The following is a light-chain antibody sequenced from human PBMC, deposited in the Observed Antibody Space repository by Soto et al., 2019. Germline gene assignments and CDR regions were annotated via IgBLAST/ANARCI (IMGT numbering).Light chain of an antibody. Sequence: DIQMTQSPSTLSASVGDGVTITCRASQNIGSWLAWYQQKPGEAPKLLISKATNLQSGVPSRFSGSGSGTDFTLTISSLQPEDFATYYCQQYDNLPQFTFGPGTKVDIK. V-gene: IGKV1-5*03. J-gene: IGKJ3*01. CDR1: QNIGSW. CDR3: QQYDNLPQFT. CDR2: KAT.